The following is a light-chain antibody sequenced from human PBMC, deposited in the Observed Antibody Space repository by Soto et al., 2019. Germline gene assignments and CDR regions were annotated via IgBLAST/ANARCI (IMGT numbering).Light chain of an antibody. CDR3: QQYASSPIT. J-gene: IGKJ5*01. V-gene: IGKV3-20*01. CDR1: QSVAKNF. CDR2: DAS. Sequence: EIVLTQSAGTLSLSPGERATLSCRASQSVAKNFLAWYQQTPGQAPRLLISDASRRATGTPYRFSGSGSGPDFTLTISRLEPEDFSVYYCQQYASSPITFGQGTRLEIK.